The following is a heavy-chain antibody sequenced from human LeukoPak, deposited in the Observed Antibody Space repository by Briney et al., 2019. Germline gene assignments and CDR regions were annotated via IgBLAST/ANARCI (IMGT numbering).Heavy chain of an antibody. J-gene: IGHJ2*01. CDR2: IYYNGRT. CDR1: GGSISGYY. V-gene: IGHV4-59*12. Sequence: SETLSLTCSVSGGSISGYYWSWIRQPPGKGLEWIGYIYYNGRTTYNPSLESRVTISVDTSKNQFSLKLSSVTAADTAVYYCARVYGDYLSYWYFDLWGRGTLVTVSS. D-gene: IGHD4-17*01. CDR3: ARVYGDYLSYWYFDL.